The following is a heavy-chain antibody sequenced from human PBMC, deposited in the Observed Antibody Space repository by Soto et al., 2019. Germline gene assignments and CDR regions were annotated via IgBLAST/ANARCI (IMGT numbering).Heavy chain of an antibody. J-gene: IGHJ6*02. CDR2: IIPIFGTA. CDR3: ARDAFLGDYYYYGMDV. V-gene: IGHV1-69*13. CDR1: GGTFSSYA. D-gene: IGHD3-3*02. Sequence: SVKVSCKASGGTFSSYAISWVRQAPGQGLEWMGGIIPIFGTANYAQKFQGRVTITADESTSTAYMELSSLRSEDTAVYYCARDAFLGDYYYYGMDVWGQGTTVTVSS.